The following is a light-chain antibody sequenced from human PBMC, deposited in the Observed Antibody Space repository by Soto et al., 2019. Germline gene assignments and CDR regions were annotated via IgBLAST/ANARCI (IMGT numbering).Light chain of an antibody. V-gene: IGKV1-16*02. CDR3: QQYYTYPHT. Sequence: DVQLTQSPSSLSASVGDRVTITCRASQDIRIYLAWFQQKPGEAPKSLIYGASSLQSGVPSKCSGSGSGTEFTLTSTSLRPEDFATYYCQQYYTYPHTFGQGTQLEIK. J-gene: IGKJ2*01. CDR2: GAS. CDR1: QDIRIY.